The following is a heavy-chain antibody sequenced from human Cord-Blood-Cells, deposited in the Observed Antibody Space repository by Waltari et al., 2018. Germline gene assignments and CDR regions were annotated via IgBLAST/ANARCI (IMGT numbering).Heavy chain of an antibody. Sequence: QVQLVESGGGVVQPGRSLRLSCAASGFTFSSYDMHWVRQAPGKGLEWVAVKSYAGSNKYYADSVKGRFTIARDNSKNTRYLQMNSLRAEDTAVYYCARSHAGYSSSWYVGFDYWGQGTLVTVSS. D-gene: IGHD6-13*01. V-gene: IGHV3-30-3*01. J-gene: IGHJ4*02. CDR3: ARSHAGYSSSWYVGFDY. CDR1: GFTFSSYD. CDR2: KSYAGSNK.